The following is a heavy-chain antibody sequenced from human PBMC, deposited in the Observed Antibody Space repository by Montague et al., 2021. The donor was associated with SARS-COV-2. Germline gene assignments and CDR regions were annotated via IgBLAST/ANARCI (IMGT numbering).Heavy chain of an antibody. CDR3: ARAQKTISGMLIPPYYFDF. CDR2: IYHSGST. Sequence: SETLSLTCSVSGHSIWSSDWWTWVRQPPGKGLEWIGEIYHSGSTTYNPSLKSRVTISVDKSKNQFSPTLTSLTAADTAVYYCARAQKTISGMLIPPYYFDFWGQGTLVTVSS. V-gene: IGHV4-4*02. J-gene: IGHJ4*02. D-gene: IGHD3-3*01. CDR1: GHSIWSSDW.